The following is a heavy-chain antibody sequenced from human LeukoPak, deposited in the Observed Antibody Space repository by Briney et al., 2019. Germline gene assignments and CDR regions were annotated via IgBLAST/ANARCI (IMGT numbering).Heavy chain of an antibody. CDR1: GGSISSYY. J-gene: IGHJ6*02. CDR3: ARRNGRAAAGPPLYYYYGMDV. D-gene: IGHD6-13*01. Sequence: SETLSLTCTVSGGSISSYYWSWIRQPPGKGLEWIGYIYYSGSTNYNPSLNSRVTISVDTSKNQFSLKLSSVTAADTAVYYCARRNGRAAAGPPLYYYYGMDVWGQGTTVTVSS. V-gene: IGHV4-59*08. CDR2: IYYSGST.